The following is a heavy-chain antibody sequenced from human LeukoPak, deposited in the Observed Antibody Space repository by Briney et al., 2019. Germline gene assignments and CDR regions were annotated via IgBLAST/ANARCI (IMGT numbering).Heavy chain of an antibody. CDR3: ARRLTQYDCFDP. Sequence: SQTLSLTCAISGDSVSSNSITWNWSRQSPSRGLEWLGRTYYRSTWYNDYAVSVRGRLTVNPDTSKNQFSLHLNSVTPEDTAVYYCARRLTQYDCFDPWGQGILVTVSS. V-gene: IGHV6-1*01. D-gene: IGHD2-2*01. CDR2: TYYRSTWYN. J-gene: IGHJ5*02. CDR1: GDSVSSNSIT.